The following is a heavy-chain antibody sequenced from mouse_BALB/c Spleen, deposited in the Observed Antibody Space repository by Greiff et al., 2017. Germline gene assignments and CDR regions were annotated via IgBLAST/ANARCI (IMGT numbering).Heavy chain of an antibody. Sequence: VQLQQSGPELVKPGALVKISCKASGYTFTSYDINWVKQRPGQGLEWIGEILPGSGSTNYNEKFKGKATFTADTSSNTAYMQLSSLTSEDSAVYYCARSGSQYYFDYWGQGTTLTVSS. CDR1: GYTFTSYD. J-gene: IGHJ2*01. V-gene: IGHV1-66*01. D-gene: IGHD3-1*01. CDR3: ARSGSQYYFDY. CDR2: ILPGSGST.